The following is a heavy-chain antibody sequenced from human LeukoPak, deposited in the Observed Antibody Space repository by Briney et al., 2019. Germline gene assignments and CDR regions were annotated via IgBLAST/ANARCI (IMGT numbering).Heavy chain of an antibody. J-gene: IGHJ4*02. V-gene: IGHV3-7*01. CDR1: GFTFSSYW. CDR2: IKQDGSEK. D-gene: IGHD6-19*01. Sequence: GGSLRLSCAASGFTFSSYWMSWVRQAPGKGLEGVANIKQDGSEKYYVDSVKGRFTISRDNAKNSLYLQMNSLRAEDTAVYYCARAPRDSGWYPPWYFDYWGQGTLVTVSS. CDR3: ARAPRDSGWYPPWYFDY.